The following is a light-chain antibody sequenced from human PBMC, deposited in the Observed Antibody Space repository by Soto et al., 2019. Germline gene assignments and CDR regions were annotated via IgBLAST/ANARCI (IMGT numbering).Light chain of an antibody. CDR1: SSDVGGYNY. CDR2: DVN. J-gene: IGLJ2*01. V-gene: IGLV2-11*01. Sequence: QSALTQPRSVSGSPGQSVTISCTGTSSDVGGYNYVSWYQQHPGKAPKLMMYDVNNRPSGVTDRFSGSKSGNTASLTISGLQAEDEADYYCCSYAGSYTVVFGGGTKLTVL. CDR3: CSYAGSYTVV.